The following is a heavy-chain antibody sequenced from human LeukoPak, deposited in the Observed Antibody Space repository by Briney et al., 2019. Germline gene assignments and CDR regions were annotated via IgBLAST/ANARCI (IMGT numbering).Heavy chain of an antibody. CDR1: GFSFSYNS. CDR3: AKMSRRPISGDDY. J-gene: IGHJ4*02. Sequence: GGSLRLSCATSGFSFSYNSMNWVRQDPGKGLEWVSYIDSTGTIIFYADSVKGRFTVSRDNAKNSLYLQMNSLRDEDTAVYYCAKMSRRPISGDDYWGQGTLVTVSS. D-gene: IGHD5-24*01. CDR2: IDSTGTII. V-gene: IGHV3-48*02.